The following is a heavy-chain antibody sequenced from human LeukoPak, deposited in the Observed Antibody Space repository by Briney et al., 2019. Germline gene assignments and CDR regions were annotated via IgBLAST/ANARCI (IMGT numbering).Heavy chain of an antibody. D-gene: IGHD3-10*01. CDR3: ARARITMVRGAPAYMDV. Sequence: PSETLSLTCTVSGGSISSYYWSWIRQPPGKGLEWIGYIYYSGSTYYNPSLKSRVTISVDTSKNQFSLKLSSVTAADTAVYYCARARITMVRGAPAYMDVWGKGTTVTVSS. V-gene: IGHV4-59*01. CDR2: IYYSGST. CDR1: GGSISSYY. J-gene: IGHJ6*03.